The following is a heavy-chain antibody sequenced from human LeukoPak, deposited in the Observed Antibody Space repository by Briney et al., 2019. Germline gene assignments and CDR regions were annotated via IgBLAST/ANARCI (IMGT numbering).Heavy chain of an antibody. J-gene: IGHJ5*02. Sequence: SVKVSCKASGGTFSSYAISWVRQAPGQGLEWMGGIIPIFGTANYAQKFQGRVTITTDESTSTAYMELSSLRSEDTAVYYCARAKVLAAAGTWDWFDPWGQGTLVTVSA. CDR2: IIPIFGTA. CDR1: GGTFSSYA. CDR3: ARAKVLAAAGTWDWFDP. V-gene: IGHV1-69*05. D-gene: IGHD6-13*01.